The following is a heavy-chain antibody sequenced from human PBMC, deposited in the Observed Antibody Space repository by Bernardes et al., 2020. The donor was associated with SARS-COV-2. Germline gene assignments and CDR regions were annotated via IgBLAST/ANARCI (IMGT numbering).Heavy chain of an antibody. CDR1: GGSFSGYY. CDR2: INHSGST. J-gene: IGHJ4*02. CDR3: ARDGLCGTSCYYTFDY. V-gene: IGHV4-34*01. Sequence: SETLSLTCAVYGGSFSGYYWSWIRQPPGKGLEWIGEINHSGSTNYNPSLKSRVTISVDTSKNQFSLKLSSVTAADTAVYYCARDGLCGTSCYYTFDYWGQGKLVTVSS. D-gene: IGHD2-2*01.